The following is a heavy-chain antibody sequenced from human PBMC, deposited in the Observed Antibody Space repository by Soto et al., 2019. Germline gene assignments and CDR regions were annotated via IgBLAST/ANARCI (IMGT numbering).Heavy chain of an antibody. V-gene: IGHV1-3*01. D-gene: IGHD4-17*01. CDR2: INAGNGNT. CDR3: ARGEWGTTVTTNTFLRFDY. Sequence: GASVKVSCKASGYTFTSYAMHWVRQAPGQRLEWMGWINAGNGNTKYSQKFQGRVTITTDESTSTAYMELSSLRSEDTAVYYCARGEWGTTVTTNTFLRFDYWGQGTLVTVSS. J-gene: IGHJ4*02. CDR1: GYTFTSYA.